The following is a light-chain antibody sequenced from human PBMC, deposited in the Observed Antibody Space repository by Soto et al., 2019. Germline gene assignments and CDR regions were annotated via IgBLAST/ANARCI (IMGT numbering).Light chain of an antibody. V-gene: IGLV2-8*01. J-gene: IGLJ1*01. CDR2: EVS. CDR3: SAYAGSNTFV. Sequence: QSALTQPPSASGSPGQSVTISCTGTSSDVGDNYVSWYQQPLGKAPKLIIYEVSQRPSGVPDRFSGSESGNTASLTVSGLQTEDEADYYCSAYAGSNTFVFGYGTKVTVL. CDR1: SSDVGDNY.